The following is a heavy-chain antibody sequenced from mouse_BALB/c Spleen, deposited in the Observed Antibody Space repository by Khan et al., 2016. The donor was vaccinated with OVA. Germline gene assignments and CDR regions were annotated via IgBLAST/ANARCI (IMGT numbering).Heavy chain of an antibody. CDR3: ARGFYGGPFTY. V-gene: IGHV5-4*02. Sequence: EVELVESGGGLVKPGGSLKLSCAASGFTFSDYYMYWVRQTPEKRLECVATISDGGSYTYYPDSVKGRFTISRDDVKNNLYLQMSSLKSEDTAMYYCARGFYGGPFTYWGQGTLVTVSA. CDR2: ISDGGSYT. CDR1: GFTFSDYY. J-gene: IGHJ3*01. D-gene: IGHD1-1*02.